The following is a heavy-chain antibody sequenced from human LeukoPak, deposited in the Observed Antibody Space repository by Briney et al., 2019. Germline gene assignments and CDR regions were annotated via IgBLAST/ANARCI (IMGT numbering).Heavy chain of an antibody. Sequence: PSETLSLTCAVYGGSFSGYYWSWIRQPPGKGLEWIGEINHSGSTNYNPSLKSRVTISVDTSKNQFSLKLSSVTAADTAVYYCARHGYDILTGQGDYMDVWGKGTTVTISS. CDR2: INHSGST. V-gene: IGHV4-34*01. CDR1: GGSFSGYY. D-gene: IGHD3-9*01. J-gene: IGHJ6*03. CDR3: ARHGYDILTGQGDYMDV.